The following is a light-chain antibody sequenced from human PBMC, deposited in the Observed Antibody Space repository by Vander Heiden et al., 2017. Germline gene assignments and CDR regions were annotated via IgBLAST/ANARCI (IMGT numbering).Light chain of an antibody. J-gene: IGLJ2*01. Sequence: SYVLTQPPSVSVAPGQPARITCGGNNIGSKSVHWYQQQPGQAPVLVVYDDSDRPSGIPKRFSGSNSGNTASLTISRVEAGDEADYYCQVWDSSSAVVFGGGTKLTVL. V-gene: IGLV3-21*02. CDR2: DDS. CDR3: QVWDSSSAVV. CDR1: NIGSKS.